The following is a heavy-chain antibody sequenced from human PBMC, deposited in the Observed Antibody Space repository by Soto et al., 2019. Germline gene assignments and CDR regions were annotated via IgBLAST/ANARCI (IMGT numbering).Heavy chain of an antibody. CDR2: IRSKPYTGTS. J-gene: IGHJ4*02. D-gene: IGHD6-19*01. Sequence: PGGSLRLSCTVSGFTFGDYVMSWFRQAPGKGLEWVGFIRSKPYTGTSEYAASVKGRFTISRDDSKGIAYLQMSSLKTEDTAVYYCARDAAVAANGYYFDYWGQGTLVTVS. CDR3: ARDAAVAANGYYFDY. CDR1: GFTFGDYV. V-gene: IGHV3-49*03.